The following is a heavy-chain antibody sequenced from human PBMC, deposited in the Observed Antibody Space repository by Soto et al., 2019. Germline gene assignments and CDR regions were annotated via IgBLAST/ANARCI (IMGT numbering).Heavy chain of an antibody. CDR1: GGSFIGYY. CDR3: ATVNTVTSYFFES. CDR2: INHSGDT. Sequence: PSGTLSVTCTVHGGSFIGYYWSWIRQPPGKGLEWIGEINHSGDTNYNPSLKSRISISIDTSKNQFSLTVTSVTAADTALYYCATVNTVTSYFFESRGQGPLVTVSS. J-gene: IGHJ4*01. D-gene: IGHD4-17*01. V-gene: IGHV4-34*01.